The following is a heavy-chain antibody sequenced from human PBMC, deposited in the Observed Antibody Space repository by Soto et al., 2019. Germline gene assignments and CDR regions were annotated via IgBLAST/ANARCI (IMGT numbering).Heavy chain of an antibody. CDR2: MNPNSGNT. Sequence: ASVKVSCKASGYTFTSYDINWVRQATGQGLEWMGWMNPNSGNTGYAQKFQGRVTMTRNTSISTAYMELSSLRSEDKAVYYCARSHYDFWSGYDGGYYMDVWGKGTTVTVSS. J-gene: IGHJ6*03. V-gene: IGHV1-8*02. CDR1: GYTFTSYD. CDR3: ARSHYDFWSGYDGGYYMDV. D-gene: IGHD3-3*01.